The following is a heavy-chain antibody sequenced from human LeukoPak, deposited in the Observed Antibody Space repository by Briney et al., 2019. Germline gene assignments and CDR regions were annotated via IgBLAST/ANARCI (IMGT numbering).Heavy chain of an antibody. CDR3: ARPSITMVRGFDP. CDR1: GGSISSSSYY. V-gene: IGHV4-39*01. J-gene: IGHJ5*02. CDR2: IYYSGST. D-gene: IGHD3-10*01. Sequence: SETLSLTCTVSGGSISSSSYYWGWIRQPPGKGLEWIGSIYYSGSTYYNPSLKSRVTISVDTSKNQFSLKLSSVTAADTAVYYCARPSITMVRGFDPWGQGTLVNVSS.